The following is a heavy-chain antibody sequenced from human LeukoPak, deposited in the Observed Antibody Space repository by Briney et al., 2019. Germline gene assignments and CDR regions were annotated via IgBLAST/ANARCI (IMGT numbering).Heavy chain of an antibody. J-gene: IGHJ5*02. CDR3: ARTLREIFGVGSSSFDP. CDR1: GFTFSSYW. Sequence: PGGSLRLSCAASGFTFSSYWMSWVRQTPGKGLEWVANIKQDGSEKYYVDSVKGRFTISRDNAKNSLYLQMNSLRAGDTAVYYCARTLREIFGVGSSSFDPWGQGTLVTVSS. V-gene: IGHV3-7*04. D-gene: IGHD3-3*01. CDR2: IKQDGSEK.